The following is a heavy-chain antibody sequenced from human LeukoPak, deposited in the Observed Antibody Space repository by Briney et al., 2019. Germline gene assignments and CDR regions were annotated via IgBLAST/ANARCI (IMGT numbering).Heavy chain of an antibody. Sequence: SETLSLTCTVSGTSISSCYWSWIRQPPGKGLEWIAYFAYSGTSNYNPSLKSRVTFSVDTSKNQFSLKLSSVTAADTAVYYCAMHGGDWTFASWGQGTLVTVSS. CDR3: AMHGGDWTFAS. V-gene: IGHV4-59*08. CDR1: GTSISSCY. CDR2: FAYSGTS. J-gene: IGHJ4*02. D-gene: IGHD2-21*01.